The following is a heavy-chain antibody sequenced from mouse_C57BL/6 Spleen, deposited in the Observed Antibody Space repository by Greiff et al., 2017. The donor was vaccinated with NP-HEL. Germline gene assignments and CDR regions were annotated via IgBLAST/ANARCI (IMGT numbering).Heavy chain of an antibody. J-gene: IGHJ2*01. CDR3: ARGRGLVFDY. CDR2: LPPRRVYT. Sequence: QVQLKESGAELAKPGASVKLSCKASGYTFTSYWMHWVKQRPGQGLEWIGYLPPRRVYTKYNQKFTDKATLTADKSSSTAYMQLSSLTYEDSAVYYCARGRGLVFDYWGQGTTLTVSS. D-gene: IGHD4-1*01. CDR1: GYTFTSYW. V-gene: IGHV1-7*01.